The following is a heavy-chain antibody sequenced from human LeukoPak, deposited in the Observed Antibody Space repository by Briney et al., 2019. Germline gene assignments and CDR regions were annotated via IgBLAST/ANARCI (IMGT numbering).Heavy chain of an antibody. CDR3: ARDRTSRGTVPNY. Sequence: ASVKVSCKASGYTFTGYYMHWVRQAPGQGLEWMGWINPSSGGTNYAQKFQGRVTMTRDTSISTAYMELSGLRSDDTAVYYCARDRTSRGTVPNYWGQGTLVTVSS. V-gene: IGHV1-2*02. CDR2: INPSSGGT. CDR1: GYTFTGYY. J-gene: IGHJ4*02. D-gene: IGHD2-2*01.